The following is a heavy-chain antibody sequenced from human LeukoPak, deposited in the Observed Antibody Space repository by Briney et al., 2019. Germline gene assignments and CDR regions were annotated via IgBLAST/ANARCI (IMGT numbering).Heavy chain of an antibody. CDR1: GFTFNYHS. CDR2: ISGNSSYI. J-gene: IGHJ6*02. V-gene: IGHV3-21*01. Sequence: GGSLRLSCVASGFTFNYHSINWVRRAPGKGLEWVSSISGNSSYIYYAASVKGRFTISRDNAKNSLYLQMNSLRAEDTAVYYCAREYVHGSGSLYYCYGMDVWGQGTTVTVSS. D-gene: IGHD3-10*01. CDR3: AREYVHGSGSLYYCYGMDV.